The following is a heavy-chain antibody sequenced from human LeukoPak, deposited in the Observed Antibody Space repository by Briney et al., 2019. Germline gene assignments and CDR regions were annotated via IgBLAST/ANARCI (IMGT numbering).Heavy chain of an antibody. CDR2: IYYSGST. CDR3: AREAYDSSGNWFDP. CDR1: GASISSYY. V-gene: IGHV4-59*01. J-gene: IGHJ5*02. D-gene: IGHD3-22*01. Sequence: PSETLSLTCTVSGASISSYYWSWIRQPPGKGLEWIGYIYYSGSTNYNPSLKSRVTISVDTSKNQFSLKLSSVTAADTAVYYCAREAYDSSGNWFDPWGQGTLVTVSS.